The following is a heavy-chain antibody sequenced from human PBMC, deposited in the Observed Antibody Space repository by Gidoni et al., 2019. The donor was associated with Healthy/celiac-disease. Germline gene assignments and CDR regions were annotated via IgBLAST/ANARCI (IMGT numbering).Heavy chain of an antibody. D-gene: IGHD2-15*01. CDR3: ARDRSPARSLNEGVIRYYYMDV. V-gene: IGHV3-21*01. CDR1: GFTFSSYS. Sequence: EVQLVESGGGLVKPGGSLRLSCAASGFTFSSYSMNGVRQAPGKGLECVSSISSSSSYIYYSDSVKGRFTISRDNAKNSLYLQMNSLRAEDTAVYYCARDRSPARSLNEGVIRYYYMDVWGKGTTVTVSS. CDR2: ISSSSSYI. J-gene: IGHJ6*03.